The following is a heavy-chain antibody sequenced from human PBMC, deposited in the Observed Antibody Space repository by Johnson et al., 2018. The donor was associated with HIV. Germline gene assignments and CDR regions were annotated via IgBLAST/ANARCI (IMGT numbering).Heavy chain of an antibody. CDR1: GFTFSSYE. Sequence: VQLVESGGGLIQPGGSLRLSCAASGFTFSSYEMSWVRQAPGKGLEWISGINRSGDWAGYADSVKGRFTVSRDNSKTRLYLQMNSLRGEDTAVYYCVKDGDWGRGDIWGQGTMVTVSS. J-gene: IGHJ3*02. CDR2: INRSGDWA. CDR3: VKDGDWGRGDI. V-gene: IGHV3-23*04. D-gene: IGHD2-21*01.